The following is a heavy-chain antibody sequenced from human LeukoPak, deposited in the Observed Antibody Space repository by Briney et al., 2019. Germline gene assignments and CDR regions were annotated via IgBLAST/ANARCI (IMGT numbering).Heavy chain of an antibody. CDR1: GYTLSNYY. V-gene: IGHV1-2*02. J-gene: IGHJ3*01. CDR3: ARSTLRTAFDL. Sequence: ASVKVSCKASGYTLSNYYMHWVRQAPGQGLEWMGWISPKSGRTNYAQKFQDRVTMTRDTSSNTAYMELSRLRSDDSALYYCARSTLRTAFDLWGQGTLVTVSS. D-gene: IGHD2-2*01. CDR2: ISPKSGRT.